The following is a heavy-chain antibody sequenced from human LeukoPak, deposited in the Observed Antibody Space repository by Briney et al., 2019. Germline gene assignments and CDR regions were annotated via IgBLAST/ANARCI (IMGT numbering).Heavy chain of an antibody. CDR1: GFIFSGSW. D-gene: IGHD2-15*01. J-gene: IGHJ4*02. CDR2: IKKDGSEK. V-gene: IGHV3-7*03. CDR3: TTDTWYSAGH. Sequence: GGSLRLSCTASGFIFSGSWMAWIRQAPGKGLEWVAIIKKDGSEKYYVDSMKGRFTISRDNAKDSLFLQMNSLRAEDTAIYYCTTDTWYSAGHWGQGTLVTVSS.